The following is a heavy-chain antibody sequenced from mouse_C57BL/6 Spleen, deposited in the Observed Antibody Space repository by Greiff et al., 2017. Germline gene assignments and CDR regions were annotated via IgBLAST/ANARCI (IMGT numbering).Heavy chain of an antibody. Sequence: VQLQQPGAELVMPGASVKLSCKASGYTFTSYWMHWVKQRPGQGLEWIGEIDPSDSYTNYNQKFKGKSTLTVDKSSSTAYMQLSSLTSEDSAVYYCARGPTGTNAMDYWGQGTSVTVSS. CDR2: IDPSDSYT. V-gene: IGHV1-69*01. J-gene: IGHJ4*01. CDR3: ARGPTGTNAMDY. CDR1: GYTFTSYW. D-gene: IGHD4-1*02.